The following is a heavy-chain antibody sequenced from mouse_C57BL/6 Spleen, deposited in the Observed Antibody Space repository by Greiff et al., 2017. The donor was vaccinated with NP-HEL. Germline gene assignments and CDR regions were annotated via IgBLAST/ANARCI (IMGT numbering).Heavy chain of an antibody. D-gene: IGHD4-1*01. V-gene: IGHV2-2*01. CDR3: ARRGTGAYFDY. CDR2: IWSGGST. J-gene: IGHJ2*01. CDR1: GFSLTSYG. Sequence: VQLQESGPGLVQPSQSLSITCTVSGFSLTSYGVHWVRQSPGKGLEWLGVIWSGGSTDYNAAFISRLSISKDNSKSLVFFKMNSLQADDTAIYYCARRGTGAYFDYWGQGTTLTVSS.